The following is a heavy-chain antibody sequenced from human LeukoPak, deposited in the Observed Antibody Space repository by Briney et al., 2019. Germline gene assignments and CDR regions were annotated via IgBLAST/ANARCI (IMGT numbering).Heavy chain of an antibody. D-gene: IGHD2-21*02. CDR1: GGTFSSYA. J-gene: IGHJ1*01. CDR2: IIPIFGTA. Sequence: GASVKVSCKASGGTFSSYAISWVRQAPGQGLEWMGGIIPIFGTANYAQKFQGRVTITADESTSTAYMELSSLRSEDTAVYYCASSITLYCGGDCAPSRAEYFQHWGQGTLATVSS. V-gene: IGHV1-69*13. CDR3: ASSITLYCGGDCAPSRAEYFQH.